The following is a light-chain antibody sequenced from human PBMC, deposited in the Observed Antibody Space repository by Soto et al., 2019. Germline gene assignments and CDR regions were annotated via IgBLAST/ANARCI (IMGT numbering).Light chain of an antibody. J-gene: IGLJ1*01. CDR3: SSYDSSLSGYV. V-gene: IGLV2-8*01. Sequence: ALTRPPSASGSPGQSVTISCTGTSSDVGGYNYVSWYQQHPGKAPKLMIYEVSKRPSGVPDRFSGSKSGNTASLTVSGLQAEDEADYYCSSYDSSLSGYVFGAGTKVTVL. CDR2: EVS. CDR1: SSDVGGYNY.